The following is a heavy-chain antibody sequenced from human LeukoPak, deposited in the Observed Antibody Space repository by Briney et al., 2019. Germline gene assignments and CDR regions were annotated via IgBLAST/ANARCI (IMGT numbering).Heavy chain of an antibody. CDR3: ARAVEATIFGVVIDAPFDP. V-gene: IGHV4-59*01. CDR1: GGSISSYY. D-gene: IGHD3-3*01. Sequence: SETLSLTCTGSGGSISSYYWSWIRQPPGKGLEWIGYIYYSGSTNYNPSLKSRVTISVDTSKNQFSLKLSSVTAADTAVYSCARAVEATIFGVVIDAPFDPWGQGTLVPVSS. CDR2: IYYSGST. J-gene: IGHJ5*02.